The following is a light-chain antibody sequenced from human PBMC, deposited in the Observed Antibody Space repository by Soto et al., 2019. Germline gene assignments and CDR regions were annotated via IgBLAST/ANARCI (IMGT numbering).Light chain of an antibody. J-gene: IGKJ2*02. CDR3: QQYGTSPRT. Sequence: EIVLTQSPGTLSLSPGERATLSCRASHSFSSSYLGWYQQKSGQAPRLLIYGASSRATGTPDRFSGSGSGTDFTLTISRLEHEDFAVYYCQQYGTSPRTFGQGTKLEI. CDR1: HSFSSSY. V-gene: IGKV3-20*01. CDR2: GAS.